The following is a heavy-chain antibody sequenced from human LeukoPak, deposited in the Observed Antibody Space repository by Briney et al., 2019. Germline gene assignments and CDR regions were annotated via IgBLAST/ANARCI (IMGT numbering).Heavy chain of an antibody. CDR3: ARDLYSSSWYGGRWFDP. V-gene: IGHV4-31*03. D-gene: IGHD6-13*01. J-gene: IGHJ5*02. CDR1: GGSISSGGSY. CDR2: IYYSGST. Sequence: SQTLSLTCTVSGGSISSGGSYWSWIRQHPGKGLEWIGYIYYSGSTYYNPSLKSRVTISVDTSKNQFSLKLSSVTAADTAVYYCARDLYSSSWYGGRWFDPWGQGTLVTVSS.